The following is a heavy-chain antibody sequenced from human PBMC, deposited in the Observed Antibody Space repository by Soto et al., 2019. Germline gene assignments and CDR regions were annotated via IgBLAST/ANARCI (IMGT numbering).Heavy chain of an antibody. Sequence: EVQLVESGGGLVKPGGSLRLSCAASGFTFINAWMSWVRQAPGKGLEWVGRIKIKTAGGTTDYAAPVKGRFTISRDDSKNTLYLQMNSLKTEDTAVYYCTRDGTITFGGVLVPNWFDPWGQGTLVTVSS. CDR1: GFTFINAW. J-gene: IGHJ5*02. D-gene: IGHD3-16*02. CDR3: TRDGTITFGGVLVPNWFDP. CDR2: IKIKTAGGTT. V-gene: IGHV3-15*01.